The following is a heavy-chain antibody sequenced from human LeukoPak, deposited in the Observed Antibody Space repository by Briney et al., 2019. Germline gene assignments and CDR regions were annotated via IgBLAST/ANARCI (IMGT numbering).Heavy chain of an antibody. D-gene: IGHD1-1*01. CDR2: INPNSGDT. Sequence: ASVKVSCKASEYTFTGYYLHWVRRAPGQGLEWMGWINPNSGDTNYAQNFQGRVTMTRDTSISTAYMELSRLRYDDTAVYYCAREMKLGTYNWFDPWGQGTLVTVSS. CDR3: AREMKLGTYNWFDP. J-gene: IGHJ5*02. V-gene: IGHV1-2*02. CDR1: EYTFTGYY.